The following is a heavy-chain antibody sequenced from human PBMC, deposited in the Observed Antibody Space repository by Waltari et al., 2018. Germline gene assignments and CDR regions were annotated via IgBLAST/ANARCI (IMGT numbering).Heavy chain of an antibody. Sequence: QVQLQESGPGLVKPSQTLSLTCTVSGGSISSWDYYWSWIRQPPGKGLAWIGYIYYSGSTYYNPSLKSRVTISGDTSKNQFSLKLSSVTAADTAVYYCARGHYYDSSGYHPGAFDIWGQGTMVTVSS. V-gene: IGHV4-30-4*08. CDR3: ARGHYYDSSGYHPGAFDI. CDR1: GGSISSWDYY. CDR2: IYYSGST. D-gene: IGHD3-22*01. J-gene: IGHJ3*02.